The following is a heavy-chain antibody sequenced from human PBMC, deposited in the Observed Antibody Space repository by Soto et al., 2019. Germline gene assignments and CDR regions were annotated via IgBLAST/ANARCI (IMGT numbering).Heavy chain of an antibody. CDR1: GFTFSNHA. CDR2: ISYDGSNK. V-gene: IGHV3-30*04. CDR3: AKDLGIVVVTATSIDY. D-gene: IGHD2-21*02. J-gene: IGHJ4*02. Sequence: GGSLRLSCAASGFTFSNHAMHWVRQAPGKGLEWVAVISYDGSNKYYADSVKGRFTISRDNSKNTLYLQMNSLRAEDTAVYYCAKDLGIVVVTATSIDYWGQGTLVTVSS.